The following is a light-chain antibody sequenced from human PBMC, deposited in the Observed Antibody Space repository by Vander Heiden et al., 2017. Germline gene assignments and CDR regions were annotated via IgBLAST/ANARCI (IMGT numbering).Light chain of an antibody. Sequence: VVTQAPSRTVSPGVTGTLTCGSRTGAITRGHEPDWFQQKPGQASRTLRYDTSNKHPGTPARVSGSLLGGKAALTRSGAQPEDEAEYYCLLSYSGARVFGGGTKLTVL. CDR3: LLSYSGARV. CDR2: DTS. V-gene: IGLV7-46*01. J-gene: IGLJ3*02. CDR1: TGAITRGHE.